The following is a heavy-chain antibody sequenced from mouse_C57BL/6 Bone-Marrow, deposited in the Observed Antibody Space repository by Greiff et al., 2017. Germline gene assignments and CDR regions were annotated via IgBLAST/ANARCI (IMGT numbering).Heavy chain of an antibody. CDR1: GYTFTSYG. Sequence: VQLQQSGAELARPGASVKLSCKASGYTFTSYGISWVKQRTGQGLEWIGEIYPRSGNTYYNEKLKGKATLTADKSSSTAYMGLRSLTSEDSAVYFCARSSYYGSSRYYAMDYWGQGTSVTVSS. CDR2: IYPRSGNT. J-gene: IGHJ4*01. V-gene: IGHV1-81*01. CDR3: ARSSYYGSSRYYAMDY. D-gene: IGHD1-1*01.